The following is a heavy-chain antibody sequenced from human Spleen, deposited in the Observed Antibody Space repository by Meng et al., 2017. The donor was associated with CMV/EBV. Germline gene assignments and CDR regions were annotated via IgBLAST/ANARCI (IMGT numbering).Heavy chain of an antibody. J-gene: IGHJ4*02. D-gene: IGHD6-19*01. CDR2: INPSGGST. Sequence: KAPGYTFPSYYMHWVRQAPGQGLEWMGIINPSGGSTSYAQKFQGRVTMTRDTSTSTVYMELSSLRSEDTAVYYCARTIAVAGTVYFDYWGQGTLVTVSS. CDR3: ARTIAVAGTVYFDY. CDR1: GYTFPSYY. V-gene: IGHV1-46*01.